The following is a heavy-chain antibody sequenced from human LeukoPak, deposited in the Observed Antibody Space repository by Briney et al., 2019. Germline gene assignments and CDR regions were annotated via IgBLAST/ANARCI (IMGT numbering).Heavy chain of an antibody. CDR1: GGSFSGYY. V-gene: IGHV4-34*01. Sequence: PSETLSLTCAVYGGSFSGYYWSWIRQPPGKGLEWIGEINHSGSTNYNPSLKSRVTISVDTSKNQFSLKLTSVTAADTAVYYCARRSLVRGVVIGAWGQGTLVTVSS. CDR3: ARRSLVRGVVIGA. CDR2: INHSGST. D-gene: IGHD3-10*01. J-gene: IGHJ5*02.